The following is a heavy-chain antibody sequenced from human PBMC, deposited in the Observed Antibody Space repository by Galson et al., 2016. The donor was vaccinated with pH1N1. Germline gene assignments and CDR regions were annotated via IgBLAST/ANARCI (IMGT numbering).Heavy chain of an antibody. J-gene: IGHJ4*02. CDR3: ATSVEGSGSYYFDY. Sequence: SVKVSCKASGYTFTDKYLHWVRQAPGQGLEWMGRINPDSGDTRYTQKFQGRVTMTSDTSVTTAYMELTSVKYDDTAVYFCATSVEGSGSYYFDYWGQGTLVTVSS. V-gene: IGHV1-2*06. CDR1: GYTFTDKY. CDR2: INPDSGDT. D-gene: IGHD3-22*01.